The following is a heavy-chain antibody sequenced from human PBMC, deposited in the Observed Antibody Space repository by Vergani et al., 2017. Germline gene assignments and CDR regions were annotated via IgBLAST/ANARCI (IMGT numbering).Heavy chain of an antibody. CDR2: IYYSGSS. Sequence: QVQLQESGPGLVKPSETLSLTCTVSGGSFSSYYWSWIRQPPGKGLEWIGYIYYSGSSNYNPSLMRRVTISVDTSKNQCALKLRSVTAADTAVYYCARGLWFGELYWFDPGGQGTLVTVSS. V-gene: IGHV4-59*01. J-gene: IGHJ5*02. CDR3: ARGLWFGELYWFDP. CDR1: GGSFSSYY. D-gene: IGHD3-10*01.